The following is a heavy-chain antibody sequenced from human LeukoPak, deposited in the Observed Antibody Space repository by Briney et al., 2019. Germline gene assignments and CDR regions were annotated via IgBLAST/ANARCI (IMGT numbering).Heavy chain of an antibody. CDR2: IIPILGIA. CDR1: GGTFSSYA. D-gene: IGHD2/OR15-2a*01. V-gene: IGHV1-69*04. J-gene: IGHJ4*02. CDR3: ARGTTTPSGGLY. Sequence: SVKVSCKASGGTFSSYAISWVRQAPGQGLEWMGRIIPILGIANYAQKFQGRVTITADKSTSTAYMELSSLRSEGTAVYYCARGTTTPSGGLYGGQGTLVTVSS.